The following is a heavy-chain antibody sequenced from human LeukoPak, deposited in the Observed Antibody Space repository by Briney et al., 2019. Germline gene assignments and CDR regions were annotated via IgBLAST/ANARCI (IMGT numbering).Heavy chain of an antibody. Sequence: GGSLRLSCAASGFTFSSYWMSWVRQAPGKGLEWVANIKQDGSEKYYVDSVKGRFTISRDNAKNSLYLQMNSLRAEDTAVYYCARDWESNRPLWGNYWGQGTLVTVSS. CDR1: GFTFSSYW. CDR3: ARDWESNRPLWGNY. D-gene: IGHD3-16*01. V-gene: IGHV3-7*01. CDR2: IKQDGSEK. J-gene: IGHJ4*02.